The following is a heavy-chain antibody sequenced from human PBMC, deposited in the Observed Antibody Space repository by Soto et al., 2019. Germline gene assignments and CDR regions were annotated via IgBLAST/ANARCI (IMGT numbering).Heavy chain of an antibody. J-gene: IGHJ4*02. Sequence: QVQLVESGGGVVQPGRSLRLSCAASGFTFNTYVIHWVRQAPGKGLEWVAVISYDGNNEYYAESVKGRFTISRDNSKNTLYLQMNSLRAEDTAVYYCARQPLESSGYSDYWDQGTLVTVSS. V-gene: IGHV3-30-3*01. CDR2: ISYDGNNE. D-gene: IGHD3-22*01. CDR3: ARQPLESSGYSDY. CDR1: GFTFNTYV.